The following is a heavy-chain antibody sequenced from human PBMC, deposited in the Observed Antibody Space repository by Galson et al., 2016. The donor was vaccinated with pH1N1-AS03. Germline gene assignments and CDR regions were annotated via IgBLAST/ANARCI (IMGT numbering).Heavy chain of an antibody. J-gene: IGHJ6*02. CDR1: GYTFTSYY. CDR2: INPSDGNT. D-gene: IGHD4/OR15-4a*01. V-gene: IGHV1-46*01. CDR3: ARVSAGLTGYYYAMDV. Sequence: SVKVSCKASGYTFTSYYIHWVRQAPGQGREWMGIINPSDGNTYYARRFQGRVTMTRDTSTSTVYMELRSLSSDDTAVYYCARVSAGLTGYYYAMDVWGQGTTVTVSS.